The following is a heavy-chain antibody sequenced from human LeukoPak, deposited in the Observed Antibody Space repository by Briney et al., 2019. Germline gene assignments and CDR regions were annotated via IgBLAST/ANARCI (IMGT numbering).Heavy chain of an antibody. J-gene: IGHJ4*02. CDR2: IKPDGSQT. CDR3: ARDEWWQFIAVAITSYFDR. CDR1: GFAFSSYW. V-gene: IGHV3-7*01. D-gene: IGHD6-19*01. Sequence: AGGSLRLSCEASGFAFSSYWMSWVRQAPGKGLEWVANIKPDGSQTHYVDSVKGRFTIARDNAKSSLYLQMNSLRAEDTAVYYCARDEWWQFIAVAITSYFDRWGQGTLVTVSS.